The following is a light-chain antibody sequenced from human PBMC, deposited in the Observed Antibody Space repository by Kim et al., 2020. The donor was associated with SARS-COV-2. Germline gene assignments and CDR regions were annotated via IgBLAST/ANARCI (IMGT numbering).Light chain of an antibody. V-gene: IGKV3-20*01. CDR3: QQYSASPPAYT. CDR1: QSISSEF. Sequence: PGERATLSCRASQSISSEFLAWYQQISGQSPRLLIFGASNRAACIPDRFSGGGSGTDFTRTITRLEPADSAIYYCQQYSASPPAYTFGQGTKLEI. J-gene: IGKJ2*01. CDR2: GAS.